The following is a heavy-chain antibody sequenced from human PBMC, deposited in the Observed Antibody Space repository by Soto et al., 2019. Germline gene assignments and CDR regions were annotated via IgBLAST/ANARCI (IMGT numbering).Heavy chain of an antibody. V-gene: IGHV4-31*03. CDR3: ARDKGPDAYAQTRIRDYSYAMDV. CDR1: GASISSGAYF. D-gene: IGHD2-2*01. J-gene: IGHJ6*02. CDR2: IYYSVST. Sequence: QVQLQGSGPRLVKPSQTLSLTCSVSGASISSGAYFWTWIRHHPGKGLEWIGYIYYSVSTSYTSQNASPQSRSTRSVDTSKNVYPLRLPSVTAADTATYYCARDKGPDAYAQTRIRDYSYAMDVWGQGTTVIVSS.